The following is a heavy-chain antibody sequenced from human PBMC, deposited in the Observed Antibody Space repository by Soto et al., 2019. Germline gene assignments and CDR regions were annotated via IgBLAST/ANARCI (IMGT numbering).Heavy chain of an antibody. V-gene: IGHV1-2*02. Sequence: QVQLVQSGAEVKKPGASVKVSCKASGYTFTGYYMHWVRQAPGQGLEWMGWINPNSGGTTNAQKFQGGVNMNRDTSISTAYMELSRLRSDDTAVYYCARGSYGMDVWGQGTTVTVSS. CDR1: GYTFTGYY. J-gene: IGHJ6*02. CDR2: INPNSGGT. CDR3: ARGSYGMDV.